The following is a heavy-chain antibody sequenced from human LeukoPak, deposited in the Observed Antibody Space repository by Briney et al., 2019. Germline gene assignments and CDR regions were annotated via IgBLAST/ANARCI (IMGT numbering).Heavy chain of an antibody. V-gene: IGHV3-30*18. CDR1: GFTFSSYW. J-gene: IGHJ4*02. D-gene: IGHD3-10*01. CDR3: AKYRLSFTMVRGSIDY. Sequence: GGSLRLSCAASGFTFSSYWMSWVRQAPGKGLEWVAVISYDGSNKYYADSVKGRFTISRDNSKNTLYLQMNSLRAEDTAVYYCAKYRLSFTMVRGSIDYWGQGTLVTGSS. CDR2: ISYDGSNK.